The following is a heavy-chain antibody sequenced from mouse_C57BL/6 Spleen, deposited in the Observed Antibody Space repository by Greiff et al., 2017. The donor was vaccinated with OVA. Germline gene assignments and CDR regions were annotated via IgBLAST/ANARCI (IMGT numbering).Heavy chain of an antibody. CDR3: ARARYRSNYYFDY. CDR2: IYPGGGDT. D-gene: IGHD2-5*01. Sequence: QVQLQQSGPELVKPGASVKLSCKASGYAFSSSWMNWVQQRPGKGLEWIGRIYPGGGDTNYNGKVKGKATLTADKSSSTAYMQLSSLTSEDSAVYFCARARYRSNYYFDYWGQGTTLTVSS. V-gene: IGHV1-82*01. J-gene: IGHJ2*01. CDR1: GYAFSSSW.